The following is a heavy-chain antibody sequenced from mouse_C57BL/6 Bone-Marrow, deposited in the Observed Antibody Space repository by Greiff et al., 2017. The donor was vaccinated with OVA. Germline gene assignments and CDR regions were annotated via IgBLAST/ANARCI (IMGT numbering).Heavy chain of an antibody. CDR1: GFSLTSYG. V-gene: IGHV2-5*01. CDR2: IWRGGST. D-gene: IGHD2-3*01. Sequence: VQLQQSGPGLVQPSQSLSITCTVSGFSLTSYGVHWVRQSPGKGLEWLGVIWRGGSTDYNAAFMSRLSITKDNSKSQVFFKMNSLQTSDTAIYYCAKKGDGSYAMDYWGQGTSVTVSS. J-gene: IGHJ4*01. CDR3: AKKGDGSYAMDY.